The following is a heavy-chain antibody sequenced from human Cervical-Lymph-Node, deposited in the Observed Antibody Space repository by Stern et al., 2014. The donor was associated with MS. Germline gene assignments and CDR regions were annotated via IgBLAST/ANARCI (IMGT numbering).Heavy chain of an antibody. CDR3: AKSGGDYSYYYSLGLDV. V-gene: IGHV3-30*18. Sequence: QVQLVQSGGGVVQPGTSLRVSCAASGFTFNRFGMHWFRQTAGKGLAWVTFISYDGLNTYYADSVKGRFTVSRDNSENTLSLQMNNMRPEDTGVYYCAKSGGDYSYYYSLGLDVWGQGTTVTVSS. J-gene: IGHJ6*02. CDR1: GFTFNRFG. D-gene: IGHD4-17*01. CDR2: ISYDGLNT.